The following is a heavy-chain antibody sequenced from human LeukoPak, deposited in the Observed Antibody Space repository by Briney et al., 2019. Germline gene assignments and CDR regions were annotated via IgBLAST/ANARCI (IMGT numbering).Heavy chain of an antibody. V-gene: IGHV4-4*07. CDR2: IYSSGST. CDR3: ARDPRAVDV. J-gene: IGHJ6*02. CDR1: GGSISSCY. Sequence: SETLSLTCTVSGGSISSCYWSWLRQSAGKGLEWIGRIYSSGSTNYNPSFTSRVTMSVDTSKNQFSLRLSSVTAADTAVYYCARDPRAVDVWGQGTTVTVSS.